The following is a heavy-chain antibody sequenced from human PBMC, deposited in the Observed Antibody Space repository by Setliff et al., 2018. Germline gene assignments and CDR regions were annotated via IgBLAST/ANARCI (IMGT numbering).Heavy chain of an antibody. V-gene: IGHV4-61*02. CDR1: GGSINSGSYY. CDR3: ARDHYDYCDSRQAFDI. J-gene: IGHJ3*02. CDR2: IYSRGST. D-gene: IGHD3-22*01. Sequence: PSETLSLTCTVSGGSINSGSYYWSWIRQPAGKGLEWIGRIYSRGSTNYNPSLKSRVTVSLDASKNQLSLKLSSVAAADTAVYYCARDHYDYCDSRQAFDIWGQGTMVTVSS.